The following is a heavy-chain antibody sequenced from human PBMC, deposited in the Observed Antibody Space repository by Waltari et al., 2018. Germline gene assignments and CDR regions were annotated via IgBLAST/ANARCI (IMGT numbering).Heavy chain of an antibody. V-gene: IGHV4-31*03. D-gene: IGHD6-13*01. Sequence: QVQLQESGPGLVKPSQTLSLTCTVSGGSISSGGYYWSWIRQHPGKGLEWIGYIYYSGSTYYNPSLKSRVTISVYTSKNQFSLKLSSVTAADTAVYYCARGSSSWSAPDYWGQGTLVTVSS. J-gene: IGHJ4*02. CDR1: GGSISSGGYY. CDR2: IYYSGST. CDR3: ARGSSSWSAPDY.